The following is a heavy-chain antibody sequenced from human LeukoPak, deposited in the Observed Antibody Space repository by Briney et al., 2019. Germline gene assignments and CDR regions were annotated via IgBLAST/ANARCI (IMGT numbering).Heavy chain of an antibody. Sequence: SETLSLTCTVSGGSISSSSYYWGWIRQPPGKGLEWIGSIYYSGSTYYNPSLKSRVTISVDTSKNQFSLKLSSVTAADTAVYYCARGSRYDRGIHFDYWGQGTLVTVSS. CDR1: GGSISSSSYY. V-gene: IGHV4-39*07. J-gene: IGHJ4*02. CDR3: ARGSRYDRGIHFDY. CDR2: IYYSGST. D-gene: IGHD3-16*01.